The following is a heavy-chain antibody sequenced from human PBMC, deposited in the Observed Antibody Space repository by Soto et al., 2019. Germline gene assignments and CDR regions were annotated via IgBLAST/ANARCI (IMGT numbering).Heavy chain of an antibody. D-gene: IGHD2-15*01. J-gene: IGHJ4*02. Sequence: SGTLSLTCTVSGGSISSYYWSWIRQPPGKGLEWIGNIYYSGSTNYNPSLKSRVTISVDTSKNQFSLKLSSVTAADTAVYYCARHYCSGGSCRSYFDYWGQGTLVTVSS. CDR3: ARHYCSGGSCRSYFDY. CDR1: GGSISSYY. CDR2: IYYSGST. V-gene: IGHV4-59*08.